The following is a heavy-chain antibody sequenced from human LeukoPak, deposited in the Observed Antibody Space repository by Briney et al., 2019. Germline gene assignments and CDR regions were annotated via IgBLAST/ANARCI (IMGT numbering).Heavy chain of an antibody. CDR3: ARVDV. CDR2: ISNNGNII. CDR1: GFIFSDYY. V-gene: IGHV3-11*01. Sequence: GGSLRLSCAASGFIFSDYYMNWIRQAPGKGLEWVSSISNNGNIIYYADSVKGRSTISRDNAKKSLYLQMNSLRAEDTAVYYCARVDVWGQGTTVTVSS. J-gene: IGHJ6*02.